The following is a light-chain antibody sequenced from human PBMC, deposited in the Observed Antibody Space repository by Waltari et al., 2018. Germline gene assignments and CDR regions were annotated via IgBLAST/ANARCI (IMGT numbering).Light chain of an antibody. CDR3: MQSIELPLT. J-gene: IGKJ4*01. CDR1: QSRLHSDGKTY. Sequence: DVVMTQTPLSLSVTPGQPASISCKSSQSRLHSDGKTYLCWYLQKPGQPPQLLIYEVSHRFSGVPGRFSCSGSGTGCTLKISRVEAEDVEVYFCMQSIELPLTFGGGTTVEIK. V-gene: IGKV2D-29*01. CDR2: EVS.